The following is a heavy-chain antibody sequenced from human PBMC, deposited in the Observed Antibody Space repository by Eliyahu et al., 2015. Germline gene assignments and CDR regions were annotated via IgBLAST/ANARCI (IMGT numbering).Heavy chain of an antibody. J-gene: IGHJ6*02. Sequence: QVQLVQSGAEVKKPGASVKVSCXASGYTFTGYYMXWVRXAPGQGLEWMGWINPNSGGTNYAQKFQGRVTMTRDTSISTAYMELSRLRSDDTAVYYCARDKEEYYDFWSGYYPYYYYGMDVWGQGTTVTVSS. CDR2: INPNSGGT. D-gene: IGHD3-3*01. CDR3: ARDKEEYYDFWSGYYPYYYYGMDV. V-gene: IGHV1-2*02. CDR1: GYTFTGYY.